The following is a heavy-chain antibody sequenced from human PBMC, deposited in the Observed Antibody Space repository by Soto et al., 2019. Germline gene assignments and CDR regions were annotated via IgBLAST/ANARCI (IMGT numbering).Heavy chain of an antibody. CDR3: ARDHSIMVRGAPGPLYGMDV. CDR1: GYTFTSYY. J-gene: IGHJ6*02. D-gene: IGHD3-10*01. CDR2: INPSGGST. Sequence: ASVKVSCKASGYTFTSYYMHWVRQAPGQGLEWMGIINPSGGSTSYAQKFQVRVTMTRDTSTSTVYMELSSLRSEDTAVYYCARDHSIMVRGAPGPLYGMDVWGQGTTVTVSS. V-gene: IGHV1-46*01.